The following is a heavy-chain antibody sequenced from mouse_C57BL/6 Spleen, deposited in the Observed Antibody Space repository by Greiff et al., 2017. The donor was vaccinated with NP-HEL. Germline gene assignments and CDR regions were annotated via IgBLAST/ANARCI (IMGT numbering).Heavy chain of an antibody. CDR2: INPSNGGT. D-gene: IGHD2-1*01. CDR1: GYTFTSYW. Sequence: QVQLKQPGTELVKPGASVKLSCKASGYTFTSYWMHWVKQRPGQGLEWIGNINPSNGGTNYNEKFKSKATLTVDKSSSTAYMQLSSLTSEDSAVYYCATYGNYVGYAMDYWGQGTSVTVSS. V-gene: IGHV1-53*01. CDR3: ATYGNYVGYAMDY. J-gene: IGHJ4*01.